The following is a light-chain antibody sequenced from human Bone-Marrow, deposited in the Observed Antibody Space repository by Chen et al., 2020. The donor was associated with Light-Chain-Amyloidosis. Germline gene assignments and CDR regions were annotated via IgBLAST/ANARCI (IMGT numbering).Light chain of an antibody. CDR3: QSADSSGTYEVI. CDR1: DLPTKY. Sequence: SYELTQPPSLSLSPGQTARLTCSGDDLPTKYAYWYQQKPGQAPVLVIHRDTERPSGISERFSGSSSGTTATLTISGVHAEDEADYHCQSADSSGTYEVIFGGGTKLTVL. J-gene: IGLJ2*01. CDR2: RDT. V-gene: IGLV3-25*03.